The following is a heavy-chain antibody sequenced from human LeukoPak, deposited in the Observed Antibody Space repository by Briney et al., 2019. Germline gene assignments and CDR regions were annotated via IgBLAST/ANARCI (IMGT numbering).Heavy chain of an antibody. J-gene: IGHJ4*02. CDR1: GGSISGYF. V-gene: IGHV4-59*12. Sequence: SETLSLTCTVSGGSISGYFWSWIRQPPGKGLEWIGYIYYSGSTNYNPSLKSRVTISVDTSKNQFSLKLSSVTAADTALYYCARDLGSSFFDYWGQGTLVTVSS. D-gene: IGHD3-16*01. CDR2: IYYSGST. CDR3: ARDLGSSFFDY.